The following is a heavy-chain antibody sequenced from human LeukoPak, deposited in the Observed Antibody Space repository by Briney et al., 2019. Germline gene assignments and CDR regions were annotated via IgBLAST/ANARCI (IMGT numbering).Heavy chain of an antibody. V-gene: IGHV3-72*01. CDR3: ARAGYSGNYYAAFDI. J-gene: IGHJ3*02. CDR2: VRNKAKSYTT. D-gene: IGHD1-26*01. CDR1: GFTFSSYE. Sequence: PGGSLRLSCAASGFTFSSYEMNWVRQAPGKGLEWIGRVRNKAKSYTTEYAASVKDRFTISRDDSRNSLYLQMNSLKTEDTAVYYCARAGYSGNYYAAFDIWGQGTMLTVSS.